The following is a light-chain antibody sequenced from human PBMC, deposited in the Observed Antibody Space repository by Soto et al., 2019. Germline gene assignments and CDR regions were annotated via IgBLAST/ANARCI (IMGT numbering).Light chain of an antibody. CDR2: EVT. CDR1: TSDVGGYDY. J-gene: IGLJ1*01. Sequence: QSALTQPASVSGSPGQSITISCTGTTSDVGGYDYVSWYQHHPGKAPKLILYEVTHRPSGLSSRFSGSKSGNTASLTISGLQADDEAEYYCGSYSNTDTLFVFGSGTKVTVL. CDR3: GSYSNTDTLFV. V-gene: IGLV2-14*01.